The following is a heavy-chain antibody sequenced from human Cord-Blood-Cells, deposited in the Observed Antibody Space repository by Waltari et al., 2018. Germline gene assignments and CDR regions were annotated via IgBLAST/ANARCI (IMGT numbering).Heavy chain of an antibody. D-gene: IGHD6-6*01. CDR3: ARYIAARAFDI. J-gene: IGHJ3*02. Sequence: EVQLVASGGGLIQPGGSLRLSCADSGFTVSSNCMSWVRQAPGKGLELVSVIYSGGSTYYADSVKGRFTISRDNSKNTLYLQMNSLRAEDTAVYYCARYIAARAFDIWGQGTMVTVSS. CDR2: IYSGGST. V-gene: IGHV3-53*01. CDR1: GFTVSSNC.